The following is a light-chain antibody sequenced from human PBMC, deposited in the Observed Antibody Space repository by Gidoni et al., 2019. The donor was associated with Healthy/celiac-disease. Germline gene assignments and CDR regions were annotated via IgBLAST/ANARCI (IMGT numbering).Light chain of an antibody. Sequence: DIQMTQSPPSLSASVGDRVTITCRASQSIRSYLNWYQQKPGKATNVLIYAATSVQTGVPSRFSGSGSGTDFTLTISSLQPEDFATYYCQQSYSTPYTFGQGTKLEIK. J-gene: IGKJ2*01. CDR2: AAT. V-gene: IGKV1-39*01. CDR3: QQSYSTPYT. CDR1: QSIRSY.